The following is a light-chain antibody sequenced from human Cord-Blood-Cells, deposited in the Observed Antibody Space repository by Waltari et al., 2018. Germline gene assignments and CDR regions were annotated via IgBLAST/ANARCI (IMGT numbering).Light chain of an antibody. CDR1: SGSIASNY. J-gene: IGLJ3*02. CDR2: EDN. Sequence: NFMLTQPHSVSESPGKTVTISCTRSSGSIASNYVQWYPQRAGSAPTTVIYEDNQRPSGVPDRFSGSMDSSSNSASLTLSGLKTDDEADYYCQSYDSSPWVFGGGTKLTVL. V-gene: IGLV6-57*03. CDR3: QSYDSSPWV.